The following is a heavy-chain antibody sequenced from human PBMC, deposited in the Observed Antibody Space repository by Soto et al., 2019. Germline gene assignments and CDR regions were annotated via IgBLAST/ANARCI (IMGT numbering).Heavy chain of an antibody. J-gene: IGHJ4*02. Sequence: SVKVSCKASGGTFSSYAISCVRQAPGQGLEWMGGIIPIFGTANYAQKFQGRVTITADESTSTAYMELSSLRSEDTAVYYCARDHSGSYYDSSGYYDYWGQGTLVTVSS. CDR1: GGTFSSYA. CDR2: IIPIFGTA. CDR3: ARDHSGSYYDSSGYYDY. V-gene: IGHV1-69*13. D-gene: IGHD3-22*01.